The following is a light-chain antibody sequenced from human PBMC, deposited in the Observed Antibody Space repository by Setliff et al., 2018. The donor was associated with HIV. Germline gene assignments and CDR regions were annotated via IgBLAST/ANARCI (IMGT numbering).Light chain of an antibody. V-gene: IGLV2-11*01. J-gene: IGLJ1*01. CDR3: CSYAGTYTYI. Sequence: QSVLTQPRSVSGSPGQSVTFSCTGSSSDVGAYNFVSWYQQHPGKAPKLIIYDVYKRPSGVPDRFSGSKSGDTASLTISGLQSEDEADYYCCSYAGTYTYIVGTGTKVTV. CDR2: DVY. CDR1: SSDVGAYNF.